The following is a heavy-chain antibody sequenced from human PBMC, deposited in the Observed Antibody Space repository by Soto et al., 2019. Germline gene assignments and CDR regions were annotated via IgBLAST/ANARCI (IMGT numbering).Heavy chain of an antibody. V-gene: IGHV3-30*18. CDR2: ISYDGSNK. Sequence: GGSLRLSCAASGFTFSSYGMHWVRQAPGKGLEWVAVISYDGSNKYYADSVKGRFTISRDNSKNTLYLQMNSLRAEDTAVYYCAKDMEGDYYDSSGYYPYWGQGTLVTVSS. CDR1: GFTFSSYG. CDR3: AKDMEGDYYDSSGYYPY. J-gene: IGHJ4*02. D-gene: IGHD3-22*01.